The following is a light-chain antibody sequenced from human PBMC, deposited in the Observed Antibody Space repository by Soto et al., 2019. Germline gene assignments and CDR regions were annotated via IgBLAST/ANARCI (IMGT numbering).Light chain of an antibody. CDR1: NIGTKS. J-gene: IGLJ3*02. CDR3: ATWESSLNVGV. V-gene: IGLV3-21*02. CDR2: GNG. Sequence: SYVLTQPPSVSVAPRQTATITCGGDNIGTKSVHWSQQRPGQAPVLVVQGNGDRPSGIPERFSGSSSGNTATLTINRVEAGDEADYYCATWESSLNVGVFGGGTKLTVL.